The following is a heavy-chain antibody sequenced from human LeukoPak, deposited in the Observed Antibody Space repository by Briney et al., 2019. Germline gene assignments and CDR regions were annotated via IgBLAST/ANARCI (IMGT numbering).Heavy chain of an antibody. CDR2: INGGNGNR. Sequence: GASVKVSCKASGYTFTNYAFHWVRQAPGQRLEWMGWINGGNGNRKYSQKLQGRVTITRDTSASTAYMELSSLRSEDTAVYYCARAGAPVLYYYYGMDVWGQGTTVTVSS. CDR1: GYTFTNYA. J-gene: IGHJ6*02. CDR3: ARAGAPVLYYYYGMDV. V-gene: IGHV1-3*01.